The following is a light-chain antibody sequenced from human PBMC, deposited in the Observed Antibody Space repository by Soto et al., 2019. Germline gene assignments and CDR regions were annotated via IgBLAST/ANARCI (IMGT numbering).Light chain of an antibody. V-gene: IGKV3-20*01. CDR2: AAS. Sequence: IVLTQSPVTLSLSPGEGASLSCRASQGVGSTFFAWFCRKRGQAPRFVICAASGRTTVIADTFSGSGSAAVFTLTISRLGPEDFVVFHSHHYDRAPLSFGGRTKVEIK. J-gene: IGKJ4*01. CDR3: HHYDRAPLS. CDR1: QGVGSTF.